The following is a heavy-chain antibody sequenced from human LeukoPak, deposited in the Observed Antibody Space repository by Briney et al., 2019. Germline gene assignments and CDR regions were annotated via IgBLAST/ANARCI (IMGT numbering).Heavy chain of an antibody. CDR3: ARVERGYSGYACDY. D-gene: IGHD5-12*01. V-gene: IGHV1-2*02. CDR2: INPNSGGT. Sequence: GASVKVSCKASGYTFTGYYMHWVRQAPGQGRAWMGWINPNSGGTNYAQKFQGRVTMTRDTSISTAYMELSRLRSDDTAVYYCARVERGYSGYACDYWGQGTLVTVSS. J-gene: IGHJ4*02. CDR1: GYTFTGYY.